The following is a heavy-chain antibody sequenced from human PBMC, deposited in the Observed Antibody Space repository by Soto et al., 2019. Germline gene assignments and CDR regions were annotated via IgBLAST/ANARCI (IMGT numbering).Heavy chain of an antibody. D-gene: IGHD3-10*01. CDR3: AREMYYYGSGRRYYYGMDV. CDR2: MSFDGSTK. V-gene: IGHV3-30-3*01. CDR1: GFTFSNYA. Sequence: PGGSLRLSCSASGFTFSNYAMHWVRQAPGRGLEWLALMSFDGSTKYHADSVTGRFTISRDNSKKTLFLQMNSLRPEDTAVYYCAREMYYYGSGRRYYYGMDVWGQGTTVTVSS. J-gene: IGHJ6*02.